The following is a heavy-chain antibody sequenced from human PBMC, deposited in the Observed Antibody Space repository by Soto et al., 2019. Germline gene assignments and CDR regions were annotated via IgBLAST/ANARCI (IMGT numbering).Heavy chain of an antibody. J-gene: IGHJ4*02. Sequence: SETLSLTCTVSGGSISSYYWSWIRQPPGKGLEWIGYIYYSGSTNYNPSLKSRVTISVDTSKNQFSLKLSSVTAADTAVYYCARAGKYYGSGDFDYWGQGTLVTVSS. CDR2: IYYSGST. CDR1: GGSISSYY. V-gene: IGHV4-59*01. CDR3: ARAGKYYGSGDFDY. D-gene: IGHD3-10*01.